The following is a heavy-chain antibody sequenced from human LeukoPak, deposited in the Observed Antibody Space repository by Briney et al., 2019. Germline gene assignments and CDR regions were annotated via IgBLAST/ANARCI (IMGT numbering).Heavy chain of an antibody. CDR2: ISSGGST. CDR3: AKYGAAGTSDFQH. CDR1: GFTFRNFG. V-gene: IGHV3-23*01. J-gene: IGHJ1*01. Sequence: PGGSLRLSCAASGFTFRNFGMTWVRQVPGKGLEWVSTISSGGSTYYADSVKGRFTISRDNSKNTLYLQMNSLRAEDTAVYYCAKYGAAGTSDFQHWGQGTLVTVSS. D-gene: IGHD6-13*01.